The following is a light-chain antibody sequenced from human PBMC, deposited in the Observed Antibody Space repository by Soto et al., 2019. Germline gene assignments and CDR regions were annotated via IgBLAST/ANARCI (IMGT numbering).Light chain of an antibody. V-gene: IGLV1-36*01. CDR1: SSNIGNNA. CDR3: AAWDDSLNGLV. CDR2: YDD. J-gene: IGLJ3*02. Sequence: QLVLTQPPSASGTPGQRVTISCSGSSSNIGNNAVNWYQQLPGKAPKLLIYYDDLLPSGVSDRFSGSKSGTSASLAISGLQSEDEADYYCAAWDDSLNGLVFGGGTKLTVL.